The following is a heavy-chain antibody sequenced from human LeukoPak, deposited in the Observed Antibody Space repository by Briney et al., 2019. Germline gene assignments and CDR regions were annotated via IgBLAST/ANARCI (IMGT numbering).Heavy chain of an antibody. Sequence: SETLSLTCTVSGGSLSSGSYYWSWIRQPAGKGLEWIGRIYTSGSTNYNPSLKSRVTISVDTSKNQFSLKLSSVTAADTAVYYCAREFEGDGYVYWGQGTLVTVSS. CDR1: GGSLSSGSYY. CDR3: AREFEGDGYVY. J-gene: IGHJ4*02. D-gene: IGHD5-24*01. V-gene: IGHV4-61*02. CDR2: IYTSGST.